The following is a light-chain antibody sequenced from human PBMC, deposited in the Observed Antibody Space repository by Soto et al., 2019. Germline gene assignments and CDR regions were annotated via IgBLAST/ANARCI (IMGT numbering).Light chain of an antibody. J-gene: IGLJ2*01. Sequence: QSALTQPPSASGSPGQSVTISCTGTSSDVGGYNYVSWYQQHPGKAPKLMIYEVSKRPSGVPDRFSVSKSGNTASLTVSGLHAEDEADYYCSSYAGSNNLVFGGGTKVTVL. V-gene: IGLV2-8*01. CDR1: SSDVGGYNY. CDR3: SSYAGSNNLV. CDR2: EVS.